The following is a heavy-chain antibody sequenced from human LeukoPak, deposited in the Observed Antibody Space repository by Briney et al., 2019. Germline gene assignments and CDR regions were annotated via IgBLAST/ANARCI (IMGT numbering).Heavy chain of an antibody. J-gene: IGHJ4*02. Sequence: SETLSLTCTVSGGSISNYFWSWIRQPPGKGLEWIGFITYSGSPDHNPSLKSQVTISVDASKNQFSLKLTSVTAADTAVYYCVRHTTSGWYQVVYWGQGTLVTVSS. V-gene: IGHV4-59*01. D-gene: IGHD6-19*01. CDR3: VRHTTSGWYQVVY. CDR1: GGSISNYF. CDR2: ITYSGSP.